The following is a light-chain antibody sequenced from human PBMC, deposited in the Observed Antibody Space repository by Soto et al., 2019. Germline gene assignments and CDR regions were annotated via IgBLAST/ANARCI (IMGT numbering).Light chain of an antibody. CDR3: LHDYTSPRT. CDR1: QDIRND. CDR2: AAS. J-gene: IGKJ1*01. V-gene: IGKV1-6*01. Sequence: AIQMTQSPSSLSASVGDRVTITCRASQDIRNDLGWYQQKPGEAPQLLIYAASHLQSGVPSRFSGSGSGTDFTPTISTLQPKDFATYSCLHDYTSPRTFGQGTKVDIK.